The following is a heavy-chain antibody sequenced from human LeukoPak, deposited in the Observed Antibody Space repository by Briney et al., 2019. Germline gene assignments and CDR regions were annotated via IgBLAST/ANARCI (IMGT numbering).Heavy chain of an antibody. CDR1: GFMFHDYA. J-gene: IGHJ4*02. Sequence: GGSLRLSCAAPGFMFHDYAIHWVRQAPGKGLEWVSLISGDGGSTFYADSVKGRFTISRDNSKNTLYLLMNNLRVEDTAVYYCAKWGGRATDSNTWYGPLDHWGRGTLATVSP. CDR3: AKWGGRATDSNTWYGPLDH. V-gene: IGHV3-43*02. D-gene: IGHD6-13*01. CDR2: ISGDGGST.